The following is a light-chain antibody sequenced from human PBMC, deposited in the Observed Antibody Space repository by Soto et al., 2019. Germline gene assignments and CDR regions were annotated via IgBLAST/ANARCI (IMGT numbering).Light chain of an antibody. V-gene: IGLV2-14*01. J-gene: IGLJ1*01. Sequence: QSALTQPASVSGSPGQSITISCTGTSSDVCGYNYVFWYQQHPGKAPKFMIYDVSNRPSGVSNRFSGSKSGNTASLTISGLQAEDEADYYCCSYTTSNTRQIVFGTGTKVTVL. CDR3: CSYTTSNTRQIV. CDR1: SSDVCGYNY. CDR2: DVS.